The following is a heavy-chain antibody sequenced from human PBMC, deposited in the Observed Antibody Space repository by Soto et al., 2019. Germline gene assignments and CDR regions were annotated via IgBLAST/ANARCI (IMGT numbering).Heavy chain of an antibody. Sequence: SETLSLSCAVYGGSFSGYYWSWIRQPPGKGLERIGYIYHSGSTYYNPSLKSRVTILVDRSKNQFSLKLGSVSAYVSAVYYCAGNVDCSSTGFHFGWFDPWGKGTLVTVSS. J-gene: IGHJ5*02. CDR1: GGSFSGYY. CDR3: AGNVDCSSTGFHFGWFDP. CDR2: IYHSGST. V-gene: IGHV4-34*06. D-gene: IGHD2-2*01.